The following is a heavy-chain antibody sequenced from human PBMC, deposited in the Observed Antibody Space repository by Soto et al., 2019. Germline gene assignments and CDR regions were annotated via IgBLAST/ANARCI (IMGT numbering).Heavy chain of an antibody. Sequence: QVQLVESGGGVVQPGRSLRLSCAASGFTFSSYAMHWVRQAPGKGLEWVAVISYDGSNKYYADSVKGRFTISRDNSKNTLYQQMNSLRAEDTAVYYCAKGYGSGSYGSEVKFDYWGQGTLVTVSS. CDR1: GFTFSSYA. J-gene: IGHJ4*02. D-gene: IGHD3-10*01. V-gene: IGHV3-30-3*01. CDR2: ISYDGSNK. CDR3: AKGYGSGSYGSEVKFDY.